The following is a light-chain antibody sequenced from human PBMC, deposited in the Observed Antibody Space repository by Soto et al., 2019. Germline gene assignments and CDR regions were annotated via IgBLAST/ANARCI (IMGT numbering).Light chain of an antibody. V-gene: IGKV3-20*01. Sequence: EIVLTQSPGTLSLSPGERATLSCRASESVSSHYIGWYQQRPGRAPRLLIYGTASRAPDIPDRFSGDGAGADFTLTITRLEPEDFATYYCQQIHSTSSYTFGQGTRVDIK. CDR1: ESVSSHY. CDR2: GTA. CDR3: QQIHSTSSYT. J-gene: IGKJ2*01.